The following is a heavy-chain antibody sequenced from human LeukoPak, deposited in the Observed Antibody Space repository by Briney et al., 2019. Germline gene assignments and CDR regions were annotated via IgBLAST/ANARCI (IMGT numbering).Heavy chain of an antibody. CDR3: ARAINYYDSSGLYYYFDY. J-gene: IGHJ4*02. CDR1: GFTFSSYE. V-gene: IGHV3-21*01. D-gene: IGHD3-22*01. CDR2: ISRGSDYI. Sequence: GGSLRLSCAASGFTFSSYEMNWVRQAPGKGLEWVSSISRGSDYIYYADSVKGRFTISRDNAKNSLYLQMNSLRAEDTAVYYCARAINYYDSSGLYYYFDYWGQGTLVTVSS.